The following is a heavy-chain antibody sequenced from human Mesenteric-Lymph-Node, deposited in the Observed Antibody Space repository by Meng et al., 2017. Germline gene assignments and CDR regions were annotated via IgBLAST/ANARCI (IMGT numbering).Heavy chain of an antibody. D-gene: IGHD6-19*01. CDR3: ARGSQWLYAFDY. CDR2: INPNSGGT. J-gene: IGHJ4*02. V-gene: IGHV1-2*04. CDR1: GYTFSDHY. Sequence: QVQLVQSGAQVKKPGASVKVSCKSSGYTFSDHYMHWVRQAPGQGLEWMGWINPNSGGTKYAQQFQGWVTMTRDTSINTAYMQLSRLRSDDTAVYYCARGSQWLYAFDYWGQGTLVTVSS.